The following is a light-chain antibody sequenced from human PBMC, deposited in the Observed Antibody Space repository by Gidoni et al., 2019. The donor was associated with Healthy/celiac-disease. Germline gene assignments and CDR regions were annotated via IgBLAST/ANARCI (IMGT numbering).Light chain of an antibody. CDR1: QSISSY. J-gene: IGKJ2*04. Sequence: DIQMTQSPSSLSASVGDRVTITCRASQSISSYLNWYQQKPGKAPKRLIYAASSLQSGVPSRFSGSGSGTDFTLTISSLQPEDFATYYCQQSYSTSCSFGQXTKLEIK. V-gene: IGKV1-39*01. CDR2: AAS. CDR3: QQSYSTSCS.